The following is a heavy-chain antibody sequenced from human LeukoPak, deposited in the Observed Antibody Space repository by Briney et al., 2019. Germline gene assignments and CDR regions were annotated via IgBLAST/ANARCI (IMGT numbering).Heavy chain of an antibody. CDR1: GGTFSSYA. CDR2: IIPIFGTA. Sequence: ASVKVSCKASGGTFSSYAISWVRQAPGQGLEWMGGIIPIFGTANYAQKFQGRVTITADESTSTAYMELSSLRSEDTAVYYCAREDYGGNSDWFDPWGQGTLVTVSS. V-gene: IGHV1-69*13. D-gene: IGHD4-23*01. J-gene: IGHJ5*02. CDR3: AREDYGGNSDWFDP.